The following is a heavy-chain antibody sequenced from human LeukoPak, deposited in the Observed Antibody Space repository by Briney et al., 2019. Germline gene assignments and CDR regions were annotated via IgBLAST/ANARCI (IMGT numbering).Heavy chain of an antibody. D-gene: IGHD6-6*01. CDR2: ISPTGSTT. J-gene: IGHJ4*02. Sequence: GGSLRLSCTASGFSFSGHWMHWARQLPGKGLVWVSRISPTGSTTSYADSVKGRFTVSRDNAKNTLYLQVNNLRAEDTAVYYCARGPNSNWSGLDFWGQGTLLTDSS. CDR3: ARGPNSNWSGLDF. V-gene: IGHV3-74*01. CDR1: GFSFSGHW.